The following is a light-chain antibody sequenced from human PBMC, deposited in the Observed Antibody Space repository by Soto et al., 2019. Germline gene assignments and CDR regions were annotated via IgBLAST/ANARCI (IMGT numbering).Light chain of an antibody. V-gene: IGKV3-20*01. CDR1: QSVSSN. J-gene: IGKJ1*01. Sequence: VLTQSPGTLSLSQGERATLSCRASQSVSSNLAWYQQKPGQAPRLLIYGASTRATGIPARFSGSGSGTEFTLTISRLEPEDFAVYYCQQYGSSPRTFGQGTKVDIK. CDR2: GAS. CDR3: QQYGSSPRT.